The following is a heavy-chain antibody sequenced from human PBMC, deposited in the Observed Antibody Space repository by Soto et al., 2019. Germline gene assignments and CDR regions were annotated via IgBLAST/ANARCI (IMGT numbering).Heavy chain of an antibody. D-gene: IGHD3-10*01. Sequence: QVQLQESGPGLVKPSETLSLTCTVSGGSISNYFWSWIRQPPGKGLEWIGYMYHSGSTNYNPSLKSRVTISVDMSKNRFSLRLSSVTAADTAVYYCARHSHHGSGLDAFDMWGQGTMVTVSS. CDR3: ARHSHHGSGLDAFDM. V-gene: IGHV4-59*08. J-gene: IGHJ3*02. CDR2: MYHSGST. CDR1: GGSISNYF.